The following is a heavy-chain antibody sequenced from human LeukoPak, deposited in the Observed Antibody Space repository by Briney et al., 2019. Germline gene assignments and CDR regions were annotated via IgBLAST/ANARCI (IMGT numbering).Heavy chain of an antibody. V-gene: IGHV3-21*01. CDR3: ARAQDYTDAFDI. D-gene: IGHD4-11*01. Sequence: GGSLRLSCAASGFTFSSYSMNWVRQAPGKGLEWVSSISSSSSYLYYADSVKGRFTISRDNAKNSLYLQMNSLRAEDTAVYYCARAQDYTDAFDIWGQGTMVTVSS. CDR1: GFTFSSYS. J-gene: IGHJ3*02. CDR2: ISSSSSYL.